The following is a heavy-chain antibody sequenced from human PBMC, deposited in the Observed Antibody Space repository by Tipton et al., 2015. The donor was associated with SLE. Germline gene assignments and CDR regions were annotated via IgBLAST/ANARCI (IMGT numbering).Heavy chain of an antibody. J-gene: IGHJ4*02. V-gene: IGHV4-34*01. CDR1: GGSFSGYY. D-gene: IGHD3-3*01. Sequence: TLSLTCAVYGGSFSGYYWGWIRQPPGKGLEWIGSIYYSGSTYYNPSLKSRVTISVDTSKSQFSLKLSSVTAADTAVYYCATWRGYDFWTGYSPYYFDYWGQGTLVTVSS. CDR2: IYYSGST. CDR3: ATWRGYDFWTGYSPYYFDY.